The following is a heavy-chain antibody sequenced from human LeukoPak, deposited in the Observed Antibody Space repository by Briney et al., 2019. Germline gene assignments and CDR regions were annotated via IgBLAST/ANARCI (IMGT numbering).Heavy chain of an antibody. D-gene: IGHD3-3*01. J-gene: IGHJ5*02. CDR3: ARGHSEYYDFWSGYLYNWFDP. V-gene: IGHV4-34*01. CDR2: INHSGST. Sequence: SETLSLTCTVSGGSFSGYYWSWIRQPPGKGLEWIGEINHSGSTNYNPSLKSRVTISVDTSKNQFSLKLSSVTAADTAVYYCARGHSEYYDFWSGYLYNWFDPWGQGTLVTVSS. CDR1: GGSFSGYY.